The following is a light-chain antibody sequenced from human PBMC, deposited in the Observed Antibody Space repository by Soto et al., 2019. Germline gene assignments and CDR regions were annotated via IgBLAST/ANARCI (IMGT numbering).Light chain of an antibody. V-gene: IGKV3-15*01. CDR2: SVS. J-gene: IGKJ4*01. Sequence: EILMTQSPATLSVSPGERATLSCRASQSVSSNLAWYQQKPGQAPRLLIYSVSTRATDIPARFSGSGSGTEFTLTISSLQSEDFAVYYCQQYNNWPPLTFGQGTKVDIK. CDR1: QSVSSN. CDR3: QQYNNWPPLT.